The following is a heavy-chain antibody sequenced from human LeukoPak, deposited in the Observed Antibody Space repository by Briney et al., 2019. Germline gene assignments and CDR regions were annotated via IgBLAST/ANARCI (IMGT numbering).Heavy chain of an antibody. D-gene: IGHD3-3*01. V-gene: IGHV1-8*01. Sequence: ASVKVSCKASGYTFTSYDINWVRQATGQGLERMGWMNPNSGNTGYAQKFQGRVTMTRNTSISTAYMELSSLRSEDTAVYYCATGGYYDFWSGYSPPDVWGKGTTVTVSS. CDR1: GYTFTSYD. CDR2: MNPNSGNT. CDR3: ATGGYYDFWSGYSPPDV. J-gene: IGHJ6*04.